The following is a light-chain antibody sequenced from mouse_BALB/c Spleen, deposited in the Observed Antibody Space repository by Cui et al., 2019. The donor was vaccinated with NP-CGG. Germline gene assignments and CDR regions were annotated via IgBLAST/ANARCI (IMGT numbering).Light chain of an antibody. Sequence: QAVFTQESALTTSPGETVTLTCRSSTGAVTTSNYANWVQEKPDHLFTGLIGDTNNRVPGVPARFSGSLIGDKAALTITGAQTEDEAIYFCALWYSNHWVFGGGTKLTVL. J-gene: IGLJ1*01. CDR1: TGAVTTSNY. V-gene: IGLV1*01. CDR2: DTN. CDR3: ALWYSNHWV.